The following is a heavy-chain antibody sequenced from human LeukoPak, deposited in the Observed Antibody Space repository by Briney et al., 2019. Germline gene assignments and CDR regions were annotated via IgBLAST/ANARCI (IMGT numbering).Heavy chain of an antibody. V-gene: IGHV4-61*02. CDR3: ARDYYDSSGSINWFDP. J-gene: IGHJ5*02. CDR1: GDSISSGIYY. Sequence: SQTLSLTCTVSGDSISSGIYYWSWIRQPAGKGLEWIGRLYTSGNTRYNPSLKSRVTISKDTSKNQFSLELKSVTAADTVVYYCARDYYDSSGSINWFDPWGQGILVTVAS. CDR2: LYTSGNT. D-gene: IGHD3-22*01.